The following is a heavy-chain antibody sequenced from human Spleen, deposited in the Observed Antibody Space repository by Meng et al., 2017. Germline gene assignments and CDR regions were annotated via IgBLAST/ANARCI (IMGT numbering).Heavy chain of an antibody. CDR2: ISSSGDTM. CDR1: GFTFSSYE. CDR3: AKGTGYCSGGSCYFDY. D-gene: IGHD2-15*01. J-gene: IGHJ4*02. Sequence: GESLKISCAASGFTFSSYEMNWVRQAPGKGLEWVSHISSSGDTMYYADSVKGRFTISRDTAKNSLFLQMNSLRVEDTALYYCAKGTGYCSGGSCYFDYWGQGTLVTVSS. V-gene: IGHV3-48*03.